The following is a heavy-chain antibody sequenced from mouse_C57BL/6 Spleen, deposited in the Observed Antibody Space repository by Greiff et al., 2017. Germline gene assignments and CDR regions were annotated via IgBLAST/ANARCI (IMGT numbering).Heavy chain of an antibody. CDR3: ARFSFAY. J-gene: IGHJ3*01. V-gene: IGHV5-17*01. Sequence: EVKLQESGGGLVKPGGSLKLSCAASGFTFSDYGMHWVRQAPEQGLEWVAYISSGSSTIYYADTVKGRFTISRDNAKNTLFLQMTSLRSEDTAMYYCARFSFAYWGQGTLVTVSA. CDR1: GFTFSDYG. CDR2: ISSGSSTI.